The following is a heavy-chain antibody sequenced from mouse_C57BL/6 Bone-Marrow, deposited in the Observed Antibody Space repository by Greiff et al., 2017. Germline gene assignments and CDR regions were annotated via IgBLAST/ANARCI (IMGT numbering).Heavy chain of an antibody. CDR1: GYTFTSYW. J-gene: IGHJ3*01. Sequence: VQLQQPGAELVRPGTSVKLSCKASGYTFTSYWMHWVKQRPGQGLEWIGVIDPSDSYTNYNQKFKGKATLTVDTSSSTASMQLSSLTSEDSAVYYCARAGAYYGSSLALFAYWGQGTLVTVSA. V-gene: IGHV1-59*01. D-gene: IGHD1-1*01. CDR3: ARAGAYYGSSLALFAY. CDR2: IDPSDSYT.